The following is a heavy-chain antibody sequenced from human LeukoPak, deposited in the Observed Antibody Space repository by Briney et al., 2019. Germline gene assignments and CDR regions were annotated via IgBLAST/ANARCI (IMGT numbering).Heavy chain of an antibody. CDR2: ISGSGGST. Sequence: GGTLRLSCAASGFTFSSYDMSWVRQAPGKGLEWVSGISGSGGSTYYADSVKGRFTISRDNSKNTLYVQIDSLRAEDTAVYYCAKDPDYWGQGTLVTVSS. CDR3: AKDPDY. J-gene: IGHJ4*02. V-gene: IGHV3-23*01. CDR1: GFTFSSYD.